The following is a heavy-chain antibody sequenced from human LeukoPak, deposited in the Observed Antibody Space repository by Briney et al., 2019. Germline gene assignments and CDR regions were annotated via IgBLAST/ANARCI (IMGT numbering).Heavy chain of an antibody. V-gene: IGHV4-59*12. CDR2: IYYSGST. CDR1: GGSISSYY. Sequence: SETLSLTCTVSGGSISSYYWSWIRQPPGKGLEWIGSIYYSGSTYYNPSLKSRVTISVDTSKNQFSLKLSSVTAADTAVYYCARGFAAAAGPYYYYYYMDVWGKGTTVTVSS. CDR3: ARGFAAAAGPYYYYYYMDV. J-gene: IGHJ6*03. D-gene: IGHD6-13*01.